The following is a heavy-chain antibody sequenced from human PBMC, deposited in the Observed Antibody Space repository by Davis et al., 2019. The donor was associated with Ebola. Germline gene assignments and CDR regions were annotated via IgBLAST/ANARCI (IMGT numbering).Heavy chain of an antibody. CDR2: INSDGSST. CDR3: ARGYQLLPYGMDV. Sequence: GESLKISCAASGFTFSSYEMNWVRQAPGKGLVWVSRINSDGSSTSYADSVKGRFTISRDNAKNTLYLQMNSLRAEDTAVYYCARGYQLLPYGMDVWGQGTTVTVSS. CDR1: GFTFSSYE. D-gene: IGHD2-2*01. J-gene: IGHJ6*02. V-gene: IGHV3-74*01.